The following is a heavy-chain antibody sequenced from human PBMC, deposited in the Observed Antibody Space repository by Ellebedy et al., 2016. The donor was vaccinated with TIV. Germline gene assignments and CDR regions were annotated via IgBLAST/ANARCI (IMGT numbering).Heavy chain of an antibody. CDR2: IYYSGST. CDR1: GGSISSSSYY. D-gene: IGHD6-19*01. V-gene: IGHV4-39*01. CDR3: ARLPYSSGWYHFDY. Sequence: SETLSLTCTVSGGSISSSSYYWGWIRQPPGKGLEWIGSIYYSGSTYYNPSLKSRVTISVDTSKNQFSLKLSSVTAADTAVYYCARLPYSSGWYHFDYWGQGTLVTVSS. J-gene: IGHJ4*02.